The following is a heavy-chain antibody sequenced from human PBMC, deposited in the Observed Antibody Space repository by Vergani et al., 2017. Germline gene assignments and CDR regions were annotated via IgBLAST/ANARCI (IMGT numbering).Heavy chain of an antibody. Sequence: QVQLQESGPGLVKPSETLSLTCTVSGYSISSGYYWGWFRQPPGKGLEWIGSIYHSGSTYYNPSLKSRVTISVDTSTNKVYLKLSSVTAADTAVYYCAGDSGGYVWGGYEAWFDRWSEGTLVTVSS. D-gene: IGHD3-16*01. V-gene: IGHV4-38-2*02. J-gene: IGHJ5*02. CDR1: GYSISSGYY. CDR2: IYHSGST. CDR3: AGDSGGYVWGGYEAWFDR.